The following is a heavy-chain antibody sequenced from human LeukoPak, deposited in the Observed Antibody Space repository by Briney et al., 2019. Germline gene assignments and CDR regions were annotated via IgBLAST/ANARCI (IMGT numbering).Heavy chain of an antibody. Sequence: PGGSLRLCCAASGFTFSKYWMLWVRQAPGKGLDSVSRINTDGTVTTYADSVKGRFTVSRDNADNTMFLQMNSVRDEDTAVYYCATKQWLAPPPDSWGQGTPVTVSS. V-gene: IGHV3-74*01. CDR1: GFTFSKYW. D-gene: IGHD6-19*01. CDR2: INTDGTVT. CDR3: ATKQWLAPPPDS. J-gene: IGHJ4*02.